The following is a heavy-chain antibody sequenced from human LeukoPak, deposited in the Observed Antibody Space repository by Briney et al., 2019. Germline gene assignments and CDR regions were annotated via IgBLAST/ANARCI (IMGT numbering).Heavy chain of an antibody. CDR2: ISAYNGNT. CDR1: GGTFSSYA. CDR3: ARGYYGSGSTTPFDY. Sequence: ASVKVSCKASGGTFSSYAISWVRQAPGQGLEWMGWISAYNGNTNYAQKLQGRVTMTTDTSTSTAYMELRSLRSDDTAVYYCARGYYGSGSTTPFDYWGQGTLVTVSS. J-gene: IGHJ4*02. D-gene: IGHD3-10*01. V-gene: IGHV1-18*01.